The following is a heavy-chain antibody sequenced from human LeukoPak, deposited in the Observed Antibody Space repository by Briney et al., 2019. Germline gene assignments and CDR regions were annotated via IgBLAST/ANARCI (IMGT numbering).Heavy chain of an antibody. CDR3: ARDSTRFTTGRTGYFDY. J-gene: IGHJ4*02. Sequence: QPGGSLRLSCAASGFTFSSYGMHWVRQAPGKGLEWVAIISYDGSNKYYADSVKGRFTISRDNSKNTLYLQMNSLRAEDTAVYYCARDSTRFTTGRTGYFDYWGQGTLVTVSS. CDR2: ISYDGSNK. D-gene: IGHD1-1*01. CDR1: GFTFSSYG. V-gene: IGHV3-30*03.